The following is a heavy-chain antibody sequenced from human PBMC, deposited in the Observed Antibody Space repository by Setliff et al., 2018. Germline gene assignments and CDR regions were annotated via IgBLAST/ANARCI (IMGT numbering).Heavy chain of an antibody. Sequence: GGSLRLSCTASGFTFSNAWMSWVRQAPGKGLEWVSSISNSGRTMYYADSVKGRFTVSRDNGKNSLYLQMKSLRAEDTAVYYCARDSGPQWLGYDAFDIWGQGTMVTVSS. V-gene: IGHV3-48*01. CDR2: ISNSGRTM. CDR1: GFTFSNAW. CDR3: ARDSGPQWLGYDAFDI. D-gene: IGHD3-22*01. J-gene: IGHJ3*02.